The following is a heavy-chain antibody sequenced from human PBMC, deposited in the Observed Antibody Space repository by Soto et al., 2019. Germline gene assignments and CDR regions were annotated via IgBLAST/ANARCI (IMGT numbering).Heavy chain of an antibody. CDR2: IYHGST. CDR1: GGSISSGGYS. V-gene: IGHV4-30-2*01. D-gene: IGHD6-19*01. Sequence: QLQLQESGSGLVKPSQTLSLTCAVSGGSISSGGYSWSWIRQPPGKGLEWIGYIYHGSTYYNPSPQSRVTIAVDRSKNQFSLKLSSVTAADTAVYYWARAGGLGAVAVDYWGQGTLVTVSS. J-gene: IGHJ4*02. CDR3: ARAGGLGAVAVDY.